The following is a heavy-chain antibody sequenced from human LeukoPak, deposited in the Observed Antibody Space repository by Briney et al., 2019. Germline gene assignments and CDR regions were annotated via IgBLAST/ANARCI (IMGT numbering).Heavy chain of an antibody. V-gene: IGHV1-69*04. Sequence: SVKVSCKASGGTFSSYAISWVRQAPGQRLEWMGRIIPILGIANYAQKFQGRVTITADKSTSTAYMELSSLRSEDTAVYYCARVWGEGYYFDYWGQGTLVTVSS. CDR1: GGTFSSYA. D-gene: IGHD3-16*01. J-gene: IGHJ4*02. CDR2: IIPILGIA. CDR3: ARVWGEGYYFDY.